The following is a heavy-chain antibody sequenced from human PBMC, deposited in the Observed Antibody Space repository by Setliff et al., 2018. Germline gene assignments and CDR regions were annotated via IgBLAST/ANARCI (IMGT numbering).Heavy chain of an antibody. D-gene: IGHD3-10*01. V-gene: IGHV4-38-2*01. J-gene: IGHJ3*02. CDR2: VYHSGST. Sequence: SETLSLTCAVSGYSISSGYYWGWIRQPPGKGLEWIGSVYHSGSTYYNPSLKSRVTISVDTSKNQFSLKLSSVTAADTAVYYCARHDGRGGGLLWFGELLSDHDAFDIWGQGTMVTVSS. CDR3: ARHDGRGGGLLWFGELLSDHDAFDI. CDR1: GYSISSGYY.